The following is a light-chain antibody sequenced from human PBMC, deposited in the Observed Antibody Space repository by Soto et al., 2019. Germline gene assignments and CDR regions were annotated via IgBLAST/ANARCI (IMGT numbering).Light chain of an antibody. Sequence: IRRTRTPTALPPSVSGRGAITCRASQSISNWLAWYQQKPGKAPNPLIYEASSLKSGVPARFSGSGSGTDFTLTISSLEPEDFAIYYCHQRKSWPRTFGQGTKVDIK. CDR3: HQRKSWPRT. V-gene: IGKV1-5*01. CDR1: QSISNW. CDR2: EAS. J-gene: IGKJ1*01.